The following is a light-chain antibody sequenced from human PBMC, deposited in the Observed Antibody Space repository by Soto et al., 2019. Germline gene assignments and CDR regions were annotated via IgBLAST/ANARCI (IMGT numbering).Light chain of an antibody. Sequence: DIQMTQSPSTLSASVGDRVTITCRASQSISSWLAWYQQKPGKAPKLLVYDASSLESGVPSRFSGSGSATELTLTISSLQPDDFATYYCQQYNSYWTFGQGTKVEIK. CDR2: DAS. CDR3: QQYNSYWT. V-gene: IGKV1-5*01. CDR1: QSISSW. J-gene: IGKJ1*01.